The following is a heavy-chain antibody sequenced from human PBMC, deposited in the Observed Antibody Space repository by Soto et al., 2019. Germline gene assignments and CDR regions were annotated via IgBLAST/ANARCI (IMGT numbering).Heavy chain of an antibody. Sequence: GGSQRLSXAASGFTFSSYAMHWVRQAPGKGLEWVAVISYDGSNKYYADSVKGRFTISRDNSKNTLYLQMNSLRAEDTAVYYCARDHIEELLYSLDYWGQGTLVTVSS. CDR3: ARDHIEELLYSLDY. CDR2: ISYDGSNK. CDR1: GFTFSSYA. J-gene: IGHJ4*02. V-gene: IGHV3-30-3*01. D-gene: IGHD2-2*02.